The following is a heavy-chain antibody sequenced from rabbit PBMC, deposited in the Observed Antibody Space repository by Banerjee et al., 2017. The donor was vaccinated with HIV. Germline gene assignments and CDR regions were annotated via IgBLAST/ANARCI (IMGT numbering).Heavy chain of an antibody. D-gene: IGHD6-1*01. CDR2: IYTGDGYT. V-gene: IGHV1S40*01. J-gene: IGHJ4*01. CDR3: ARYTYGYAGSSKL. CDR1: GFTFSSYW. Sequence: QSLEESGGDLVKPGASLTLTCTASGFTFSSYWMCWVRQAPGKGLEWIGCIYTGDGYTYYANWAKGRFTISKTSSTTVTLQMTSLTAADTATFFCARYTYGYAGSSKLWGPGTLVTVS.